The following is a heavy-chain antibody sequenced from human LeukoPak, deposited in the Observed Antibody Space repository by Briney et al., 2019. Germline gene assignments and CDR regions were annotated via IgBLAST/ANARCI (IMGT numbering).Heavy chain of an antibody. D-gene: IGHD6-13*01. V-gene: IGHV3-9*03. J-gene: IGHJ4*02. CDR1: GFTFDDYA. CDR3: AKDAGKVAAAGRGLDY. Sequence: GGSLRLSCPASGFTFDDYAMHWVRQAPGKGLEWVSGISWNSGSIGYADSVKGRFTISRDNAKNSLYLQMNSLRAEDMALYYCAKDAGKVAAAGRGLDYWGQGTLVTVSS. CDR2: ISWNSGSI.